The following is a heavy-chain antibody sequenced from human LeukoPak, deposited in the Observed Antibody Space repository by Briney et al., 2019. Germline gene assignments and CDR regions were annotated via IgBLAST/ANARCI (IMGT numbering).Heavy chain of an antibody. CDR3: ARGGDGDYVWGSYRIYYYYGMDV. Sequence: ASVKVSCKASGYTFTSYDINWVRQATGQGLEWMGWMNPNSGNTGYAQKFQGRVTMTRNTSISTAYMELSSLRSGDTAVYYCARGGDGDYVWGSYRIYYYYGMDVWGQGTTVTVSS. J-gene: IGHJ6*02. CDR2: MNPNSGNT. V-gene: IGHV1-8*01. D-gene: IGHD3-16*02. CDR1: GYTFTSYD.